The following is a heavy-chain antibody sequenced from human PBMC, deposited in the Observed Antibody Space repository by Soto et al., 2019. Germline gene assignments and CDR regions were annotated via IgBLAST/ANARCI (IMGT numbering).Heavy chain of an antibody. Sequence: GGSLRLSCAASGFTFSDYYMSWIRQAPGKGLEWVSYISSSSSYTNYADSVKGRFTISRDNAKNSLYLQMNSLRAEDTAVYYCERLALLSRSSTSGSKGILHYGMDVWGQXTTVTVSS. CDR1: GFTFSDYY. CDR3: ERLALLSRSSTSGSKGILHYGMDV. V-gene: IGHV3-11*03. J-gene: IGHJ6*02. CDR2: ISSSSSYT. D-gene: IGHD2-2*01.